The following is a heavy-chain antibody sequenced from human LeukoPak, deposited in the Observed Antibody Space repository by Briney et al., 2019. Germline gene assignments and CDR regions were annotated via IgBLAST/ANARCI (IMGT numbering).Heavy chain of an antibody. Sequence: GASVKVSCKASGYTFTGYYMHLVRQAPGQGLEWMGWINPNSGGTNYAQKFQGRVTMTEDTSTDTAYMELSSLRSEDTAVYYCARDRLIVGATFDPWGQGTLVTVSS. CDR1: GYTFTGYY. D-gene: IGHD1-26*01. V-gene: IGHV1-2*02. CDR2: INPNSGGT. J-gene: IGHJ5*02. CDR3: ARDRLIVGATFDP.